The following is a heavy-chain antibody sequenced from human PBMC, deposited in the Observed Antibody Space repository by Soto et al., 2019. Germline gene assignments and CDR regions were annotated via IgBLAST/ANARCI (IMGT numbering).Heavy chain of an antibody. CDR3: ARDWGDYAFYGMDV. V-gene: IGHV3-21*01. D-gene: IGHD3-16*01. Sequence: EVQLVESGGGLVKPGGSLRLSCAASGFTFSSYGMNWVRQAPGKGLEWVSSISSSSSYIYYADSVKGRFTISRDNAKNSLYLQMNSLRAEDTAVYYCARDWGDYAFYGMDVWGQGTTVTVSS. CDR1: GFTFSSYG. J-gene: IGHJ6*02. CDR2: ISSSSSYI.